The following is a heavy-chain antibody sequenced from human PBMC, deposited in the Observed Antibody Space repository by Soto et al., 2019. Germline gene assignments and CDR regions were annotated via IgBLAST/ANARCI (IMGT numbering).Heavy chain of an antibody. J-gene: IGHJ4*01. CDR1: GFTFGDYA. V-gene: IGHV3-49*03. Sequence: GSLRLSCTAAGFTFGDYAMSWFRQAPGKGLEWVGFIRSKAYGGTTEYAASVKGRFTISRDDSKSIAYLQMNSLKTEDTAVYYCTRSNQPRYLDWYSNPFDYWGHGTLVPV. CDR2: IRSKAYGGTT. D-gene: IGHD3-9*01. CDR3: TRSNQPRYLDWYSNPFDY.